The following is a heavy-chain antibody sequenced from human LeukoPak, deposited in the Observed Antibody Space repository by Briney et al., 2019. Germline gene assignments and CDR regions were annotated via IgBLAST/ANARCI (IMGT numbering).Heavy chain of an antibody. V-gene: IGHV3-9*01. D-gene: IGHD1-26*01. CDR2: ISWNSGSI. CDR3: AKNRLWSRWELLPRPFDY. Sequence: SGGSLRLSCAASGFTFDDYAMHWVRQAPGKGLEWVSGISWNSGSIGYADSVKGRFTISRDNSKNTLYLQMNSLRAEDTAVYYCAKNRLWSRWELLPRPFDYWGQGTLVTVSS. CDR1: GFTFDDYA. J-gene: IGHJ4*02.